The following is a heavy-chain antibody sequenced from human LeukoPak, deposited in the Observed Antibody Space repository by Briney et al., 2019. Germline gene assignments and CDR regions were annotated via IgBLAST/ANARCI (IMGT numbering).Heavy chain of an antibody. J-gene: IGHJ4*02. D-gene: IGHD2-21*02. CDR1: GYTFTSYG. CDR3: VRGDEGIDVTGGPSEF. Sequence: ASVKVSCKASGYTFTSYGISWVRQAPGQGLEWMGWISAYNGNTNYAQKLQGRVTMTTDTSTSTAYMELRSLRSDDTAVYYCVRGDEGIDVTGGPSEFWGQGTLVTVSS. V-gene: IGHV1-18*04. CDR2: ISAYNGNT.